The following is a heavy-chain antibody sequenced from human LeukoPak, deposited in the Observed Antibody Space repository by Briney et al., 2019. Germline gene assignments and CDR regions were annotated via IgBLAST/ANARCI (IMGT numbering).Heavy chain of an antibody. D-gene: IGHD5-18*01. CDR1: GGSISSSSYY. J-gene: IGHJ4*02. V-gene: IGHV4-39*07. Sequence: PSETLSLTCTVSGGSISSSSYYWGWIRQPPGKGLEWIGSIYYSGSTYYNPSLKSRVTISVDTSKNQFSLKLSSVTAADTAVYYCARKTLKIQLSPRYYFDYWGQGTLVTVSS. CDR2: IYYSGST. CDR3: ARKTLKIQLSPRYYFDY.